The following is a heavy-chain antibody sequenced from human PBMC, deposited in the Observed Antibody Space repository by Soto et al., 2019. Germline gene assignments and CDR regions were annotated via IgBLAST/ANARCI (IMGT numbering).Heavy chain of an antibody. D-gene: IGHD3-3*01. CDR1: GGSISSYY. CDR2: IYYSGST. CDR3: AREDYDFWSGTPNWFDP. J-gene: IGHJ5*02. V-gene: IGHV4-59*01. Sequence: PSETLSLTCTVSGGSISSYYWSWIRQPPGKGLGWIGYIYYSGSTNYNPSLKSRVTISVDTSKNQFSLKLSSVTAADTAVYYCAREDYDFWSGTPNWFDPWGQGTLVTVSS.